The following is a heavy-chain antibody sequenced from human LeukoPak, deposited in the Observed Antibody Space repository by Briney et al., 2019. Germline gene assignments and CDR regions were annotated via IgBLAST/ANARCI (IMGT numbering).Heavy chain of an antibody. V-gene: IGHV3-30*18. J-gene: IGHJ6*03. CDR3: AKNRGHCVDGVCHNYYYMDV. D-gene: IGHD2-8*02. Sequence: GRSLRLSCAASGFIFSNYAMHWVRQAPGKGLEWVTVISIDGREKDYADSVKGRFTISRDNLKNTLYLQMNGLRAEDTAVYYCAKNRGHCVDGVCHNYYYMDVWGRGTTVTVSS. CDR1: GFIFSNYA. CDR2: ISIDGREK.